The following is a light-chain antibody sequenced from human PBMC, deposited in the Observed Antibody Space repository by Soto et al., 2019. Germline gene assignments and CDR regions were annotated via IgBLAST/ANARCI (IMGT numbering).Light chain of an antibody. CDR2: DAS. V-gene: IGKV1-5*01. CDR1: QSISSW. Sequence: DIQMTQSPSTLSASVGDRVTITCRASQSISSWLAWYQQKPGKAPKLLIYDASSLESGVPSRFSGSGSGTEFTLTISSLQPDDFATYCCQQYNSYAWGFGQGTKVEIK. J-gene: IGKJ1*01. CDR3: QQYNSYAWG.